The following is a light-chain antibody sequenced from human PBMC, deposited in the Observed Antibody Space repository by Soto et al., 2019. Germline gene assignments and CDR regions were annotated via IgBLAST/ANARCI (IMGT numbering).Light chain of an antibody. CDR1: SSNIASNP. CDR2: NNN. V-gene: IGLV1-44*01. Sequence: QSVLTQPPSAAGTPGQRVTIFCSGRSSNIASNPVHWYQQLPGTAPKLLSHNNNQRPSRVPDRFSGSKSGTSASLAISVLQSEDEADYYCASWDDSLSGVLFGGGTKVTV. J-gene: IGLJ2*01. CDR3: ASWDDSLSGVL.